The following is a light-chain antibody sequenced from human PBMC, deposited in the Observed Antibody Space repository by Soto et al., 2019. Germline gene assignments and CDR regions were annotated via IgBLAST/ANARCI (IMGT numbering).Light chain of an antibody. Sequence: DIQLTQSPSLLSASVGDRVTLTCRASQGISSSLAWYQQKPGKVPKVLIYGASTLQSGVPSRFSGSGSGTEFSLTISSLQPEDFATYYCQQLYSYPLSFGGGTKVEIK. J-gene: IGKJ4*01. V-gene: IGKV1-9*01. CDR2: GAS. CDR3: QQLYSYPLS. CDR1: QGISSS.